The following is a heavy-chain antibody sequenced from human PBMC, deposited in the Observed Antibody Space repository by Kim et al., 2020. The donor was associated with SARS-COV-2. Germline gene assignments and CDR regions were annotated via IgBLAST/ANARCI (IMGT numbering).Heavy chain of an antibody. V-gene: IGHV1-24*01. J-gene: IGHJ3*02. D-gene: IGHD3-10*01. CDR3: ATGRRFGELGDAFDI. Sequence: QKFQGRVTMTEDTSTDTAYMELSSLRSEDTAVYYCATGRRFGELGDAFDIWGQGTMVTVSS.